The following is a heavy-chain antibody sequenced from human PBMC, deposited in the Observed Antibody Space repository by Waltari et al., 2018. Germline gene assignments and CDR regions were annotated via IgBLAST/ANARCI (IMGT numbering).Heavy chain of an antibody. J-gene: IGHJ3*02. D-gene: IGHD6-13*01. CDR2: IYYSGST. CDR3: ARGRQQLVDAFDI. CDR1: GGSISSHY. V-gene: IGHV4-59*11. Sequence: QVQLQESGPGLVKPSETLSLTCTVSGGSISSHYWIWIRQPPGKGLEWIGYIYYSGSTNYNPSLKSRVTISVDTSKNQFSLKLSSVTAADTAVYYCARGRQQLVDAFDIWGQGTMVTVSS.